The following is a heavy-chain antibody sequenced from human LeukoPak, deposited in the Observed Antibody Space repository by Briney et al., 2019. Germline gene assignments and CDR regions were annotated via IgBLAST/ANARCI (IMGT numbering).Heavy chain of an antibody. J-gene: IGHJ3*02. V-gene: IGHV1-18*01. Sequence: ASVKVSCKASGGTFSSYAISWVRQAPGQGLEWMGWISVYNGNTNYAQKFQGRVTMTTDTSTSTAYMELRSLRSDDTAVYYCARDRSGSSSSWNMGDAFDIWGQGTMVTVSS. CDR2: ISVYNGNT. D-gene: IGHD6-13*01. CDR1: GGTFSSYA. CDR3: ARDRSGSSSSWNMGDAFDI.